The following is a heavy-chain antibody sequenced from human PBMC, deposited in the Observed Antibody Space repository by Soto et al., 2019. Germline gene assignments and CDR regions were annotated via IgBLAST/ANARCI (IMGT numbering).Heavy chain of an antibody. V-gene: IGHV1-69*08. J-gene: IGHJ5*02. Sequence: QVQLVQSGAEVKKPGSSVKVSCKASGGTFSSYTISWVRQAPGQGLEWMGRIIPILGIANYAQKFQGRVTITADKSTSTADTELSSLRSEDTAVYYCAREPTGTTEWFDPWGQGTLVTVSS. D-gene: IGHD1-1*01. CDR2: IIPILGIA. CDR3: AREPTGTTEWFDP. CDR1: GGTFSSYT.